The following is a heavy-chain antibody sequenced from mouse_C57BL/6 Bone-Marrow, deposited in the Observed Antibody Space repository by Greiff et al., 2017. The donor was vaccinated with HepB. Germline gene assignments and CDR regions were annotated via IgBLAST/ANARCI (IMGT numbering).Heavy chain of an antibody. J-gene: IGHJ2*01. CDR2: IDPENGDT. CDR3: TTTIVKVY. CDR1: GFNIKDDY. D-gene: IGHD2-5*01. V-gene: IGHV14-4*01. Sequence: VQLQQSGAELVRPGASVKLSCTASGFNIKDDYMHWVKQRPEQGLEWIGWIDPENGDTEYASKFQGKATITADTSSNTAYLQLSSLTSEDTAVYYCTTTIVKVYWGQGTTLTVSS.